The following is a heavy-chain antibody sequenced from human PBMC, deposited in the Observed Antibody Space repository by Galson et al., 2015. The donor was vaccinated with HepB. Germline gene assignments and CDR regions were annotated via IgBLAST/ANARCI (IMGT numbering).Heavy chain of an antibody. Sequence: SVKVSCKASGYTFTSYDINWVRQATGQGLEWMGWMNPNSGNTSYAQKFKGRVTMTRDTSTSTVYMELSSLRSEDTAVYYCASHHYDSSGYYFSTDAYYYYGMDVWGQGTTVTVSS. CDR1: GYTFTSYD. J-gene: IGHJ6*02. CDR3: ASHHYDSSGYYFSTDAYYYYGMDV. CDR2: MNPNSGNT. V-gene: IGHV1-8*01. D-gene: IGHD3-22*01.